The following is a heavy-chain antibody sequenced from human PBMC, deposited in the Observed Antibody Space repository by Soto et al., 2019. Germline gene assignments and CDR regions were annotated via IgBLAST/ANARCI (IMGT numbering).Heavy chain of an antibody. CDR2: ISSSGTT. D-gene: IGHD2-8*01. CDR1: GYSVNSGSHY. J-gene: IGHJ5*02. Sequence: SETLSLTCIFSGYSVNSGSHYWSWIRQSPGTGLEWIGYISSSGTTTYSPSLRSRIIISSDTSRNLFSLRLTSVTAADTAIYYCARVKRRYGIYSSWFDPWGQGTLVTVSS. V-gene: IGHV4-61*01. CDR3: ARVKRRYGIYSSWFDP.